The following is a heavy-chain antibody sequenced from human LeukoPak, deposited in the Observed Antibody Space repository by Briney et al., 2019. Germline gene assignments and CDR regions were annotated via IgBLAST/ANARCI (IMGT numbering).Heavy chain of an antibody. V-gene: IGHV3-11*04. CDR2: ISSSGSTI. Sequence: GGSLRLSCAASGFTFSDYYMSWIRQAPGKGLEWVSYISSSGSTIYYADSAKGRFTISRDNAKNSLYLQMNSLRAEDTAVYYCARDRGPDSSGWYGNWFDPWGQGTLVTVSS. CDR1: GFTFSDYY. CDR3: ARDRGPDSSGWYGNWFDP. D-gene: IGHD6-19*01. J-gene: IGHJ5*02.